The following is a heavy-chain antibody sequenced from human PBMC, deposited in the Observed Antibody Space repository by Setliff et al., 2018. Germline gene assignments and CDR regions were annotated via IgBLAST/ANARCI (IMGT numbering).Heavy chain of an antibody. CDR2: INPNSGGT. CDR1: GYPFTDYY. V-gene: IGHV1-2*06. Sequence: ASVKVSCKTSGYPFTDYYIHWVRQAPGQGLEWMGRINPNSGGTNYAQKFQGRVTMTRDTSISTAYMELSRLRSDDTAVYYCARDLIDPDYGDYLSFSYYGMDVWGQGTTVTVSS. CDR3: ARDLIDPDYGDYLSFSYYGMDV. D-gene: IGHD4-17*01. J-gene: IGHJ6*02.